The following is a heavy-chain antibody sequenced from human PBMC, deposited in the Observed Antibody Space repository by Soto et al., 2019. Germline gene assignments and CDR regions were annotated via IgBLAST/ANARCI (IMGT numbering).Heavy chain of an antibody. D-gene: IGHD1-7*01. CDR1: GYSISSGYY. CDR2: IYHSGST. J-gene: IGHJ4*02. Sequence: SETLSLTCAVSGYSISSGYYCGWIRQPPGKGLEWIGSIYHSGSTYYNPSLKSRVTISVDTSKNQFSLKLSSVTAADTAVYYCTITGTTDFDYWGQGTLVTVSS. V-gene: IGHV4-38-2*01. CDR3: TITGTTDFDY.